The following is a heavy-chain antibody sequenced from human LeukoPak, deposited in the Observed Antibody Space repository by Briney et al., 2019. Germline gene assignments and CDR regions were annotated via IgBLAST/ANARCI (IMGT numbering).Heavy chain of an antibody. CDR1: GGSISSGGYY. D-gene: IGHD1-26*01. CDR3: ARGKVSSVGATI. Sequence: SETLSLTCTVSGGSISSGGYYWSWIRQHPGKGLVWIGYIYYSGSTYYNPSLKSRVTISVDTSKNQFSLKLSSVTAADTAGYYCARGKVSSVGATIWGQGTLVTVSS. CDR2: IYYSGST. J-gene: IGHJ4*02. V-gene: IGHV4-31*03.